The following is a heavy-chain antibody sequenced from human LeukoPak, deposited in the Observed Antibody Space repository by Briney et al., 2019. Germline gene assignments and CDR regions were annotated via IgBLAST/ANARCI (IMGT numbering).Heavy chain of an antibody. V-gene: IGHV4-59*01. CDR3: ARKRPVYSSGLFDY. D-gene: IGHD6-19*01. CDR2: IYYSGST. Sequence: PSETLSLTCTVSGGSISTYYWSWIRQPPGKGLEWIGYIYYSGSTNYNPSLKSRVTISVDTSKNQFSLKLSSVTAADTAVYYCARKRPVYSSGLFDYWGQGTLVTVSS. CDR1: GGSISTYY. J-gene: IGHJ4*02.